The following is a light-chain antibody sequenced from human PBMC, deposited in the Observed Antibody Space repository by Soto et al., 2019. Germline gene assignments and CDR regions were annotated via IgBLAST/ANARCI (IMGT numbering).Light chain of an antibody. V-gene: IGKV3D-15*01. CDR3: QQRSNWPPMYT. CDR2: GAS. CDR1: QKVMSN. Sequence: EKLMTQSPATLSVSPGERATLSCGASQKVMSNLGWYQQKPGQAPRLLIYGASSRATGIPDRFSGSGSGTDFTLTIISLQPEDFAVYYCQQRSNWPPMYTFGQGTKVDIK. J-gene: IGKJ2*01.